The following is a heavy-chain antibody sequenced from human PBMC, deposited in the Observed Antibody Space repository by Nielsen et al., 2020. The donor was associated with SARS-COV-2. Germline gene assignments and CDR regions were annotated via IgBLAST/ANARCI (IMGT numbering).Heavy chain of an antibody. D-gene: IGHD6-19*01. V-gene: IGHV3-23*01. CDR2: ISGSGSSA. Sequence: GESLKISCAASGFTFSRYAMSWVRQAPGKGLEWVSCISGSGSSARHADSVKGRFTISRDNSRNTLYLQMNSLRAEDTAVYYCARAHSSGWTYFDYWGQGTLVTVSS. CDR1: GFTFSRYA. CDR3: ARAHSSGWTYFDY. J-gene: IGHJ4*02.